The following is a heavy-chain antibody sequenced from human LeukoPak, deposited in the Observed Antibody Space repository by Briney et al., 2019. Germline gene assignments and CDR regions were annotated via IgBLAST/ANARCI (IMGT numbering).Heavy chain of an antibody. D-gene: IGHD2/OR15-2a*01. CDR1: GFTFTDHY. CDR2: IGPHSTFT. CDR3: VREGEGPLSKDFDY. Sequence: ASVKVSCKSSGFTFTDHYIHWVRQGPGQGLEWMGYIGPHSTFTSSPQEFQGGVTMARDASMSTAYMELTRLTSDDTAVYYCVREGEGPLSKDFDYWGQGTLVTVSS. V-gene: IGHV1-2*02. J-gene: IGHJ4*02.